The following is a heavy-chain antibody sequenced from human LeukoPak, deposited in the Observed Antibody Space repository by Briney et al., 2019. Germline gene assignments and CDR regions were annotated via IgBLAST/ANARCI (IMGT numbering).Heavy chain of an antibody. V-gene: IGHV3-7*05. CDR3: ARDIGGIFDS. Sequence: PGGSLRLSCVASKFTFSSYWMSWVRQAPGKGLEWVANIKRDGSEEYYVDSVKGRFTISRDKAKNSLYLQMNSLRAEDTAVYYCARDIGGIFDSWGQGTLVTVSS. J-gene: IGHJ4*02. CDR2: IKRDGSEE. CDR1: KFTFSSYW. D-gene: IGHD1-26*01.